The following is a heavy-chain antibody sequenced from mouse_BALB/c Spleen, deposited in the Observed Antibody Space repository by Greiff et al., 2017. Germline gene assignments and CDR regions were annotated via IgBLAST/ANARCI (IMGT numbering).Heavy chain of an antibody. D-gene: IGHD2-4*01. CDR2: INPSSGYT. V-gene: IGHV1-4*01. CDR3: ARSRSTMITFFAY. CDR1: GYTFTSYT. J-gene: IGHJ3*01. Sequence: QVQLKESGAELARPGASVKMSCKASGYTFTSYTMHWVKQRPGQGLEWIGYINPSSGYTNYNQKFKDKATLTADKSSSTAYMQLSSLTSEDSAVYYCARSRSTMITFFAYWGQGTLVTVSA.